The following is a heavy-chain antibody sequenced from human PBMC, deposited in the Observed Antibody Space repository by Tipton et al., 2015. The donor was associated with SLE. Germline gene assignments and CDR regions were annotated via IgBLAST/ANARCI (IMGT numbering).Heavy chain of an antibody. CDR3: ARGRITMVRGRRSYYYMDV. V-gene: IGHV4-4*07. CDR1: GGSISSYY. J-gene: IGHJ6*03. Sequence: TLSLTCTVSGGSISSYYWSWIRQPAGKGLEWIGRIYSSGTTNYYPSLKSRVTMSVDTSKNQFSLKLSSVTAADTAVYYYARGRITMVRGRRSYYYMDVWGKGTTVTVSS. D-gene: IGHD3-10*01. CDR2: IYSSGTT.